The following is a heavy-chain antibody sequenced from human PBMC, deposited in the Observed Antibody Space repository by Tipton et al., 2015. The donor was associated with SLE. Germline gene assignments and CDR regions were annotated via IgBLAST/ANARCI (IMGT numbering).Heavy chain of an antibody. D-gene: IGHD3-3*01. CDR1: GGSISSSNW. CDR3: AKDSGDYDFGQDP. Sequence: TLSLTCAVSGGSISSSNWWTWVRQPPGKGLEWIGQIYHSGTTNYNPSLESRVTISVDKSKKQFSLKLTSVTAADTAVYYCAKDSGDYDFGQDPWGRGTLVTVSS. J-gene: IGHJ5*02. V-gene: IGHV4-4*02. CDR2: IYHSGTT.